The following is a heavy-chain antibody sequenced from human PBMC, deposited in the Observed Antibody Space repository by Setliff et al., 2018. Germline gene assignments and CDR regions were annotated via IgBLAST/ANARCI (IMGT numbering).Heavy chain of an antibody. Sequence: PGGSLRLSCAASGFTFRSYSMTWVRQAPGKGLEWVSGISSSGSYTYYAASVKGRFTISRDNANNSLFLQMDTLRPEDTAVYYCARDNYYDSTQDAFDIWGQGTMVTVSS. V-gene: IGHV3-21*06. CDR3: ARDNYYDSTQDAFDI. CDR2: ISSSGSYT. J-gene: IGHJ3*02. CDR1: GFTFRSYS. D-gene: IGHD3-22*01.